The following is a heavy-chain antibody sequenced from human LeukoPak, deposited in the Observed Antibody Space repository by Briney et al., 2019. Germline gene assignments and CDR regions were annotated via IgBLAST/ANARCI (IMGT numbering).Heavy chain of an antibody. D-gene: IGHD3-10*01. CDR2: ISSSGSTI. CDR1: GFTFSSYE. J-gene: IGHJ4*02. CDR3: ARDTITMVRGARSFDY. Sequence: GGSLRLSCAASGFTFSSYEMNWVRQAPGKGLEWVSYISSSGSTINYADSVKGRFTISRDNAKNSLYLQMNSLRAEDTAVYYCARDTITMVRGARSFDYWGQGTLVTVSS. V-gene: IGHV3-48*03.